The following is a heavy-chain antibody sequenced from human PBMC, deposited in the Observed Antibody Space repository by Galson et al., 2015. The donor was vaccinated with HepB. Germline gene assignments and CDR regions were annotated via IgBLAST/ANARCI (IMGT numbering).Heavy chain of an antibody. CDR3: ARDPSGWYDGGGPRHAFDI. CDR1: GFTFSSYS. CDR2: ISSSSSYI. J-gene: IGHJ3*02. V-gene: IGHV3-21*01. D-gene: IGHD6-19*01. Sequence: SLRLSCAASGFTFSSYSMNWVRQAPGKGLEWVSSISSSSSYIYYADSVKGRFTISRDNAKNSLYLQMNSLRAEDTAVYYCARDPSGWYDGGGPRHAFDIWGQGTMVTVSS.